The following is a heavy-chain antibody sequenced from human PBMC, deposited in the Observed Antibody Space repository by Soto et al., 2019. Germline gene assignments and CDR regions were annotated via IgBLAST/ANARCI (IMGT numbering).Heavy chain of an antibody. J-gene: IGHJ4*02. CDR3: ARIQTFFGIITVVDY. CDR2: IYYSGST. CDR1: GGSINSAGYY. D-gene: IGHD3-3*01. V-gene: IGHV4-31*03. Sequence: QVQLQESGPGLVKPSQTLSLTCTVSGGSINSAGYYWSWLRQHPGQGLEWIGNIYYSGSTNYNPSLKSRVAISIDTSKNHFSLTLTSVTAADTAVYYCARIQTFFGIITVVDYWGQGTLVTVSS.